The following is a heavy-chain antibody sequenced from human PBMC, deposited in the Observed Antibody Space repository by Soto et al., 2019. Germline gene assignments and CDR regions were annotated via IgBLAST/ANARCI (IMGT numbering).Heavy chain of an antibody. CDR3: ARESSSWYLDY. D-gene: IGHD6-13*01. CDR2: IYYSGST. Sequence: PSETLSLTCTVSGGSISSGDYYWSWIRQPPGKGLEWIGYIYYSGSTYYNPSLKSRVTISVDTSKNQFSLKLSSVTAADTAVYYCARESSSWYLDYWGQGTLVTVSS. J-gene: IGHJ4*02. V-gene: IGHV4-30-4*01. CDR1: GGSISSGDYY.